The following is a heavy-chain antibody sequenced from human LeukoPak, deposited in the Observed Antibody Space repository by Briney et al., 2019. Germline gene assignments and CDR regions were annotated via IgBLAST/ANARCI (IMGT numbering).Heavy chain of an antibody. CDR2: ISSSSSYI. CDR3: ARTATYYYDSSGYYYLGLYFDY. CDR1: GFTFSSYA. Sequence: PGGSLRLSCAASGFTFSSYAMSWARQAPGKGLEWVSSISSSSSYIYYADSVKGRFTISRDNAKNSLYLQMNSLRAEDTAVYYCARTATYYYDSSGYYYLGLYFDYWGQGTLVTVSS. D-gene: IGHD3-22*01. V-gene: IGHV3-21*01. J-gene: IGHJ4*02.